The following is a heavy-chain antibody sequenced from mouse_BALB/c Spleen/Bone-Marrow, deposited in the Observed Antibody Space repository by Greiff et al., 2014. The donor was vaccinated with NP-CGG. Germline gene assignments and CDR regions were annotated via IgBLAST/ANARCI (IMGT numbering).Heavy chain of an antibody. V-gene: IGHV1S81*02. CDR1: GYTFTSYW. CDR2: INPSNGRT. Sequence: SGTELVKPGASVRLSCKASGYTFTSYWMHWVRQRPGQGLEWVGEINPSNGRTIYNEKFKSKATLTVDNSSSTAYMQLSSLTSEDSAVYYCASHLWPSYWGQGTTLTVSS. J-gene: IGHJ2*01. D-gene: IGHD1-1*02. CDR3: ASHLWPSY.